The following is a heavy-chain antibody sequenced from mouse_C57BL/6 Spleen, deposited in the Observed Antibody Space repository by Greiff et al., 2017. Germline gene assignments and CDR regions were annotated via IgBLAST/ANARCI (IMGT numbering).Heavy chain of an antibody. V-gene: IGHV1-62-2*01. CDR2: FYPGSGSI. J-gene: IGHJ3*01. CDR1: GYTFTEYT. D-gene: IGHD2-4*01. CDR3: ARHGVYYDYATTWFAY. Sequence: VQLQQSGAELVKPGASVKLSCKASGYTFTEYTIHWVKQRSGQGLEWIGWFYPGSGSIKYNENFQDKATLTADKSSSTAYMELSRLTSEVSAVYFGARHGVYYDYATTWFAYWGQGTLVTVSA.